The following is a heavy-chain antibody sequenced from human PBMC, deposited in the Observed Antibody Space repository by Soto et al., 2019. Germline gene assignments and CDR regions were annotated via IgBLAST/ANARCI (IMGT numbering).Heavy chain of an antibody. CDR3: ARQGFWSGYANDPSYYYYMDV. V-gene: IGHV4-59*08. J-gene: IGHJ6*03. D-gene: IGHD3-3*01. CDR1: GGSISSYY. CDR2: IYYSGST. Sequence: SETLSLTCTVSGGSISSYYWSWIRQPPGKGLEWIGYIYYSGSTYYNPSLKSRVTISVDTSKNQFSLKLSSVTAADTAVYYCARQGFWSGYANDPSYYYYMDVWGKGTTVTVSS.